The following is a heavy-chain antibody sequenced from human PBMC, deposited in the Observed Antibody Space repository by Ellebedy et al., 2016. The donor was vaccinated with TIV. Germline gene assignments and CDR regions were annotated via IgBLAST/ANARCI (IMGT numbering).Heavy chain of an antibody. CDR2: IKQDGSEK. V-gene: IGHV3-7*03. J-gene: IGHJ4*02. Sequence: GESLKISCAASGFTFSSYWMSWVRQAPGKGLEWVANIKQDGSEKQYVDSMRGRFTISRDNAKDSLYLQMDSLRGEDTAIYYWATTTRSSGFDHWGQGTLVTVSS. CDR1: GFTFSSYW. CDR3: ATTTRSSGFDH. D-gene: IGHD6-19*01.